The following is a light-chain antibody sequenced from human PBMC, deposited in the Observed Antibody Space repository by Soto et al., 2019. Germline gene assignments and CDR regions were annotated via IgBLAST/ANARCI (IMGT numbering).Light chain of an antibody. Sequence: DIQMTQSPSTLSASVADTVTITCRASQSISGSLAWYQQKPGGPPNLLIYAASSLQSGVPSRFSGSGSGTDFTLTISSLQPEDFATYYCQQSYSTLWTFGQGTKVDIK. V-gene: IGKV1-39*01. CDR1: QSISGS. CDR3: QQSYSTLWT. CDR2: AAS. J-gene: IGKJ1*01.